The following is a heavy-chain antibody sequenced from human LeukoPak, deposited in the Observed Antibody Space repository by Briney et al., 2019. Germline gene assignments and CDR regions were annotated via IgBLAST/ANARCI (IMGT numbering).Heavy chain of an antibody. CDR2: IYDSGST. D-gene: IGHD6-19*01. J-gene: IGHJ4*02. Sequence: PSETLSLTCTVSGGSVSSSSYYWGWIRQPPGKGLEWIGNIYDSGSTNYNPSLKSRVTMSVDTSKNQFSLKLTSVTAADTGVYYCARTLIQVAAYVYWGQGTLVTVSS. V-gene: IGHV4-39*07. CDR3: ARTLIQVAAYVY. CDR1: GGSVSSSSYY.